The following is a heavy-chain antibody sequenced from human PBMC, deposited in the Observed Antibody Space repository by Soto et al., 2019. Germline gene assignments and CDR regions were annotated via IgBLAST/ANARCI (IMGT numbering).Heavy chain of an antibody. CDR2: IYYSGST. D-gene: IGHD2-15*01. V-gene: IGHV4-31*03. CDR1: GGSISSGGYY. Sequence: QVQLQESGPGLVKPSQTLSLTCTVSGGSISSGGYYWRWIRQHPGKGLEWIGYIYYSGSTYYNPSLKSRVTISVDTSKNQFSLKLSSVTAADTAVYYCARDGGYCSGGSCYGGWFDPWGQGTLVTVSS. J-gene: IGHJ5*02. CDR3: ARDGGYCSGGSCYGGWFDP.